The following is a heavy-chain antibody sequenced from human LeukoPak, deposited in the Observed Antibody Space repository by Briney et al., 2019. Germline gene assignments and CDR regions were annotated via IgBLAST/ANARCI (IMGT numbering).Heavy chain of an antibody. CDR1: GYTFTSYG. V-gene: IGHV1-18*01. J-gene: IGHJ4*02. Sequence: GASVKVSCKASGYTFTSYGINWVRQAPGQGLEWMGWISGYNGNTNYAQKFQGRVTMTTDTSTSTAYMELRSLRSDDTAVYYCARGAFEDSSDYWGQGILVTVSS. CDR3: ARGAFEDSSDY. D-gene: IGHD3-16*01. CDR2: ISGYNGNT.